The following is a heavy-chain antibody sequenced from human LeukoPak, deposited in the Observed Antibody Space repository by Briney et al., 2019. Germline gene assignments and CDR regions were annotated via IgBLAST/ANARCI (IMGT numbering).Heavy chain of an antibody. CDR3: ATQDPVTEWFDP. V-gene: IGHV4-59*12. D-gene: IGHD2-21*02. Sequence: SETLSLTCTVSGGSISSYYWSWIRQPPGKGLEWIGYIYYSGSTNYNPSLKSRVTISVDTSKNQFSLKLSSVTAADTAVYYCATQDPVTEWFDPWGQGTLVTVSS. CDR2: IYYSGST. J-gene: IGHJ5*02. CDR1: GGSISSYY.